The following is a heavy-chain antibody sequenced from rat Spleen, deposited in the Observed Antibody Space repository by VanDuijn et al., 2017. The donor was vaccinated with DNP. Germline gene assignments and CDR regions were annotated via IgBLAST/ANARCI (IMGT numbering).Heavy chain of an antibody. Sequence: QVQLQQSGGELAKPGSSVKISCKASGYTFTSYYIGWIKQTTGQGLDYIGYINTGSGGTSYNEKFRGKATLTVDKSSSTAFMQLSSLTPDDSAVYYCARDYSSYGFAYWGQGTLVTVSS. CDR2: INTGSGGT. V-gene: IGHV1-43*01. J-gene: IGHJ3*01. CDR1: GYTFTSYY. D-gene: IGHD1-2*01. CDR3: ARDYSSYGFAY.